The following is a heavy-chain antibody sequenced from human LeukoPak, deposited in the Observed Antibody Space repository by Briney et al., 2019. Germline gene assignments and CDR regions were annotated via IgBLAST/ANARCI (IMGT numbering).Heavy chain of an antibody. CDR2: ISGSGANT. CDR3: ASQQDYYDSSGYYHDAFDI. J-gene: IGHJ3*02. Sequence: PGGSLRLSCAASGFTFSSYAMGWVRQAPGKGLEWVSAISGSGANTYYADSVKGRFTISRDNSKNTLYLQMNSLRAEDTAVYYCASQQDYYDSSGYYHDAFDIWGQGTMVTVSS. CDR1: GFTFSSYA. D-gene: IGHD3-22*01. V-gene: IGHV3-23*01.